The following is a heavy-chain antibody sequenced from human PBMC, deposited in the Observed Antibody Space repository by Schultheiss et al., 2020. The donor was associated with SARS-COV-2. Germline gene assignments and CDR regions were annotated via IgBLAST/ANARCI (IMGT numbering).Heavy chain of an antibody. D-gene: IGHD3-22*01. CDR1: GGSFSGYY. CDR3: ARHRLDSSGYLRFDY. Sequence: SETLSLTCAVYGGSFSGYYWGWIRQPPGKGLEWIGYIYYSGSTNYNPSLKSRVTISVDTSKNQFSLKLSSVTAADTAVYYCARHRLDSSGYLRFDYWGQGTLVTVSS. J-gene: IGHJ4*02. V-gene: IGHV4-59*08. CDR2: IYYSGST.